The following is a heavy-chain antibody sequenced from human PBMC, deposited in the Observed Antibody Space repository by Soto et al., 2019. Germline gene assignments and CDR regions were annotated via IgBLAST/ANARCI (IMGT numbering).Heavy chain of an antibody. CDR3: ARNLGYSSYYDILTGPHYYYYYGMDV. D-gene: IGHD3-9*01. V-gene: IGHV2-26*01. Sequence: SGPTLVNPTETLTLTCTVSGFSLSNARMGVSWIRQPPGNALEWLAHIFSNDEKSYSTSLKSRLTISKDTSKSQVVLTMTNMDPVDTATYYCARNLGYSSYYDILTGPHYYYYYGMDVWGQGTTVTVSS. J-gene: IGHJ6*02. CDR1: GFSLSNARMG. CDR2: IFSNDEK.